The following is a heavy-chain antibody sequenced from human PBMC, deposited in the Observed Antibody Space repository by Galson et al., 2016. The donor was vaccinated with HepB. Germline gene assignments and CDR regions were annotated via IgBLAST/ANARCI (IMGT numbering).Heavy chain of an antibody. CDR3: ARTGYSYGYYYYGLDV. CDR1: GFTFSSYW. CDR2: IKQDGSEK. Sequence: SLRLSCAASGFTFSSYWMSWVRQAPGKGLEWVANIKQDGSEKYYVHSVKGRFTISRDNAKNSLYLQMNSLRAEDTAVYYCARTGYSYGYYYYGLDVWGQGTTVTVSS. J-gene: IGHJ6*02. V-gene: IGHV3-7*03. D-gene: IGHD5-18*01.